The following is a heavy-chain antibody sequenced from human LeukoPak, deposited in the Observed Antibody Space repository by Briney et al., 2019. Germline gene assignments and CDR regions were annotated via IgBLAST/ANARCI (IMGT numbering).Heavy chain of an antibody. CDR3: ARRAGAYSHPYDY. CDR1: GFTFSTYE. CDR2: ITDSGRTI. J-gene: IGHJ4*02. Sequence: PGGSLRLSCAASGFTFSTYEMNWVRQAPGKGLEWVSYITDSGRTIYYADSVKGRFTISRDNSKNTLYLQMNSLRAEDTAVYYCARRAGAYSHPYDYWGQGTLVTVSS. D-gene: IGHD4/OR15-4a*01. V-gene: IGHV3-48*03.